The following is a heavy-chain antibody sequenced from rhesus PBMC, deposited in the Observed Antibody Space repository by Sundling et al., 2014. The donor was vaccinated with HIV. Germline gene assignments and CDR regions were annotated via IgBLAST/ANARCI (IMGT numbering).Heavy chain of an antibody. D-gene: IGHD3-28*01. CDR3: AKGRWLFEYFEF. Sequence: EVQLVETGGGLVQPGGSLKLSCTASGFTFSSYGMSWVRQAPGKGLEWVSAINSGGGNTYYADSVKGQFTISRDNSKNTLSLQMNSLRAEDTAVYYCAKGRWLFEYFEFWGQGALVTVSS. V-gene: IGHV3S42*01. CDR2: INSGGGNT. J-gene: IGHJ1*01. CDR1: GFTFSSYG.